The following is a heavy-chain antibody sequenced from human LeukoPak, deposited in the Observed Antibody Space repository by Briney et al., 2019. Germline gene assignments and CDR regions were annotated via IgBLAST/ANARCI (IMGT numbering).Heavy chain of an antibody. CDR1: GYTFTSYG. Sequence: ASVKVSCKASGYTFTSYGISWVRQAPGQGLEWMGWINPNSGGTNYAQKFQGWVTMTRDTSISTAYMELSRLRSDDTAVYYCARGPWTTVVTSWFDPWGQGTLVTVSS. CDR2: INPNSGGT. V-gene: IGHV1-2*04. J-gene: IGHJ5*02. CDR3: ARGPWTTVVTSWFDP. D-gene: IGHD4-23*01.